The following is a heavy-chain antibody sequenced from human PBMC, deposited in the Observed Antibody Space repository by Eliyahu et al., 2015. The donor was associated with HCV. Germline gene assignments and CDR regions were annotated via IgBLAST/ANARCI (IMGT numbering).Heavy chain of an antibody. CDR3: ARASSEHTIVGATGGLFDY. CDR1: GGTFSSQA. J-gene: IGHJ4*02. CDR2: IIPIFGTA. Sequence: EVKKPGSSVKVSCKASGGTFSSQAINWVRQAPGQGLEWMGGIIPIFGTANYAQKFQGRVTITADESTSTAYMEVGRPESWGTAVYYCARASSEHTIVGATGGLFDYWGQGTLVTVSS. V-gene: IGHV1-69*01. D-gene: IGHD1-26*01.